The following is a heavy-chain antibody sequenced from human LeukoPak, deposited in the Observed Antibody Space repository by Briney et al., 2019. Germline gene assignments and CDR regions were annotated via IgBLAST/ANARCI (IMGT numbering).Heavy chain of an antibody. CDR3: ARGSSGDYSVSGSAWFDP. Sequence: ASVKVSCKASGYTFTNYDINWVRLATGQGLEWMGWMNPNSGNTGYAQKFQGRVTMTRNTSVSTAYMDLSSLRSEDTAVYYCARGSSGDYSVSGSAWFDPLGPGNTGHRLL. CDR1: GYTFTNYD. V-gene: IGHV1-8*01. D-gene: IGHD3-10*01. CDR2: MNPNSGNT. J-gene: IGHJ5*02.